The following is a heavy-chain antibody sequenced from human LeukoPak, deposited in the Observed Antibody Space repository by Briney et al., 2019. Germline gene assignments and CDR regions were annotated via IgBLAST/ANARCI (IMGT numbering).Heavy chain of an antibody. J-gene: IGHJ5*02. Sequence: GASVKVSCKASGYTFTSYGINWVRHAPGQGLEWVGWISPYNGNTNSAQKLQGRVIMTTDTSTTTAYMELRSLRSDDTAVYYCARTPRGLPSFNWFDPWGQGTLVTVSS. CDR2: ISPYNGNT. CDR3: ARTPRGLPSFNWFDP. D-gene: IGHD3-10*01. V-gene: IGHV1-18*01. CDR1: GYTFTSYG.